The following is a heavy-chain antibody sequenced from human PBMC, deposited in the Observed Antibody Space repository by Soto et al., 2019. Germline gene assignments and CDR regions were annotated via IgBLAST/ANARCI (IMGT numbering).Heavy chain of an antibody. V-gene: IGHV1-18*04. J-gene: IGHJ4*02. CDR3: ARVMTTFGVISKGPDH. D-gene: IGHD3-3*01. CDR2: ISTYNGDT. CDR1: GYPFTTYG. Sequence: ASVKVSCKASGYPFTTYGISWVRQAPGQGLEWMGWISTYNGDTEYPQSLQGRVTMTRDTSTATAYMELRSLRSDDTAIYYCARVMTTFGVISKGPDHWGQGTLVTVSS.